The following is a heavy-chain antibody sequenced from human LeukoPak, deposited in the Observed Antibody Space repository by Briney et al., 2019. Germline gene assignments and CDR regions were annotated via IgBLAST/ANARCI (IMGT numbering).Heavy chain of an antibody. CDR2: IYYSGST. Sequence: SETLPLTCTVSGGSISSYYWSWIRQPPGKGLEWIGYIYYSGSTNYNPSLKSRVTISVDTSKNQFSLKLSSVTAADTAVYYCAKRVSSGWLAGAFDIWGQGTMVTVSS. V-gene: IGHV4-59*01. D-gene: IGHD6-19*01. J-gene: IGHJ3*02. CDR1: GGSISSYY. CDR3: AKRVSSGWLAGAFDI.